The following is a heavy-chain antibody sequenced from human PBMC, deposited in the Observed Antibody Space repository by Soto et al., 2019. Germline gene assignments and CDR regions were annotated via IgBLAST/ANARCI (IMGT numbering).Heavy chain of an antibody. CDR3: AKDRRAGGNSAFYFDF. CDR2: ISATGGGT. V-gene: IGHV3-23*01. D-gene: IGHD3-16*01. J-gene: IGHJ4*02. CDR1: GFTFSDYY. Sequence: GGSLRLSCAASGFTFSDYYMSWIRQAPGKGLEWVSLISATGGGTYYADSVKGRFTISRDNSHNTLYLQVHSLTAEDTAIYYCAKDRRAGGNSAFYFDFWGQGAQVTVSS.